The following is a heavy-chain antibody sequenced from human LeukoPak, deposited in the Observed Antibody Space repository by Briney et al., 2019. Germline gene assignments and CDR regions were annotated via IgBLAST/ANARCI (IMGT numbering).Heavy chain of an antibody. Sequence: SGPALVKPTQTLTLTCTFSGFSLSTSGMCVSWIRQPPGKALEWLARIDWDDDKYYSTSLKTRLTISKDTSKNQVVLTMTNMDPVDTATYYCARSTAQYYYYYYGMDVWGQGTTVTVSS. J-gene: IGHJ6*02. V-gene: IGHV2-70*11. CDR1: GFSLSTSGMC. CDR3: ARSTAQYYYYYYGMDV. D-gene: IGHD4-4*01. CDR2: IDWDDDK.